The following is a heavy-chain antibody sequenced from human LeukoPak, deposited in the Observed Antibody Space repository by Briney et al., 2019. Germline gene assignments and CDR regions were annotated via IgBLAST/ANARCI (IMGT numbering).Heavy chain of an antibody. Sequence: SETLSHPSRVSGASIRCYFWSWLRQSPEKGLEWIGYVYDNDISNFNPSLESRVTILVDRSKSQFSLKLRSVTAADTAVYYCARGLVLATDDAFDIWGPGTMVTVSS. V-gene: IGHV4-59*01. CDR1: GASIRCYF. CDR2: VYDNDIS. CDR3: ARGLVLATDDAFDI. D-gene: IGHD5-12*01. J-gene: IGHJ3*02.